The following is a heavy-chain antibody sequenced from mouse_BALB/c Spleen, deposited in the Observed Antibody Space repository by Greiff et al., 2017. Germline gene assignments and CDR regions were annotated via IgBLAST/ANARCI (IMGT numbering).Heavy chain of an antibody. J-gene: IGHJ3*01. D-gene: IGHD1-1*01. CDR3: ARDYYGGFAY. CDR2: ISSGSSTI. Sequence: EVQLVESGGGLVQPGGSRKLSCAASGFTFSSFGMHWVRQAPEKGLDWVAYISSGSSTIYYADTVKGRFTISRDNPKNTLFLQMTSLRSEDTAMYYCARDYYGGFAYWGQGTLVTVSA. V-gene: IGHV5-17*02. CDR1: GFTFSSFG.